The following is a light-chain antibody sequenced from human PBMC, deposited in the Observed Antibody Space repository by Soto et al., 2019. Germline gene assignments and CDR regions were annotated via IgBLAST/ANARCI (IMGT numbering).Light chain of an antibody. CDR2: DVS. CDR1: SSDVGGYNY. CDR3: SSYTSSSTHVV. J-gene: IGLJ2*01. V-gene: IGLV2-14*01. Sequence: QSVLTQPASGSGSPGQSITISCTGTSSDVGGYNYVSWYQQHPGKAPKLMIYDVSNRPSGVSNRFSGSKSGNTASLTISGLQDEDEADYYGSSYTSSSTHVVFAGGTTLTVL.